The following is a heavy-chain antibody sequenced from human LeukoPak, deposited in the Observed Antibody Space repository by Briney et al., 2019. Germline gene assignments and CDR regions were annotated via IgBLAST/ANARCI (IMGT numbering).Heavy chain of an antibody. Sequence: ASVKVSCKASGYTFTSYGISWVRQAPGQGLEWMGWISAYNGNTNYAQKLQGRVTMTTDTSTSTAYMELRSLRSDDTAVYYCARSSVAYCGGDCYSNFDYWGQGTLVTVSS. D-gene: IGHD2-21*02. J-gene: IGHJ4*02. V-gene: IGHV1-18*01. CDR2: ISAYNGNT. CDR1: GYTFTSYG. CDR3: ARSSVAYCGGDCYSNFDY.